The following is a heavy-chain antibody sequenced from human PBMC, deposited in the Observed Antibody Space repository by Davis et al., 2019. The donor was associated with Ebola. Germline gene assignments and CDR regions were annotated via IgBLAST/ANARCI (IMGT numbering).Heavy chain of an antibody. CDR3: ARAALRKGVADY. V-gene: IGHV4-34*01. CDR1: GGSFSGYY. D-gene: IGHD6-13*01. J-gene: IGHJ4*02. Sequence: SETLSLTCAVYGGSFSGYYWSWIRQPPGKGLEWIGEIYHSGSTNYNPSLKSRVTISVDKSKNQFSLKLSSVTAADTAVYYCARAALRKGVADYWGQGTLVTVSS. CDR2: IYHSGST.